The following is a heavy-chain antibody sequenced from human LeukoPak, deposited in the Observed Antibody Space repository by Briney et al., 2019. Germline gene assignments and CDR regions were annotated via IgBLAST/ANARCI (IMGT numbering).Heavy chain of an antibody. D-gene: IGHD6-6*01. V-gene: IGHV4-4*09. CDR1: GGSISSYY. CDR3: AGTDGDSSSYYYYGMDV. J-gene: IGHJ6*02. CDR2: IYTNGST. Sequence: PSETLSLTCTVSGGSISSYYWSWIRQPPGKGLEWIGYIYTNGSTNYNPSLKSRVTISVDTSKNQFSLKLSSVTAADTAVYYCAGTDGDSSSYYYYGMDVWGQGTTVTVSS.